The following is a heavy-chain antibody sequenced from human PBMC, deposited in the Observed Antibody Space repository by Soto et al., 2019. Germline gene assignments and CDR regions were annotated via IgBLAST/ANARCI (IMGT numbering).Heavy chain of an antibody. V-gene: IGHV3-30*18. CDR1: GFTFSTYG. Sequence: GGSLRLSCAASGFTFSTYGMPWVRHAPGKGLEGVAFISDDGNNKYYADSMKGRFTMSRDNSKSTLYLQMNSLRVEDTAVYYCTKRRNVLRFLEWSSGMEVWGQGTTVTVSS. CDR3: TKRRNVLRFLEWSSGMEV. D-gene: IGHD3-3*01. CDR2: ISDDGNNK. J-gene: IGHJ6*02.